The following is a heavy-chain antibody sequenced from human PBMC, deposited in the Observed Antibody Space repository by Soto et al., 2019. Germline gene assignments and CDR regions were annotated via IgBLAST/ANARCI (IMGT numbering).Heavy chain of an antibody. CDR1: GGSISSGDYY. V-gene: IGHV4-30-4*01. Sequence: QVQLQESGPGLVKPSQTLSLTCTVSGGSISSGDYYWSWIRQPPGKGLEWIGYIYYSGSTYYNPSLKSRVTISVATSKNQLSLKLSSVTAADTAVYYCARLQRFLEWSYWFDPWGQGTLVTVSS. D-gene: IGHD3-3*01. CDR3: ARLQRFLEWSYWFDP. J-gene: IGHJ5*02. CDR2: IYYSGST.